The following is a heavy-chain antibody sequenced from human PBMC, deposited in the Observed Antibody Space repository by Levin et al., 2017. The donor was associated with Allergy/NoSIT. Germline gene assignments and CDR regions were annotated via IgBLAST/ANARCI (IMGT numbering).Heavy chain of an antibody. V-gene: IGHV3-7*01. D-gene: IGHD2-21*01. CDR2: INQNGGVA. J-gene: IGHJ3*02. Sequence: GGSLRLSCAASGFIFSSYWMAWVRQAPGKELEWVATINQNGGVALHVDSVRGRFTISRDSAKNSLSLEMSGLRAEDTAVYYCARHGACASYCGFDIWGQGTMVTVSS. CDR3: ARHGACASYCGFDI. CDR1: GFIFSSYW.